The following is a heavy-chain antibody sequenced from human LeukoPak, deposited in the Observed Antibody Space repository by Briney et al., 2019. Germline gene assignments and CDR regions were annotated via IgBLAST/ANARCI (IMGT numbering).Heavy chain of an antibody. J-gene: IGHJ4*02. CDR1: GYTFTSYA. V-gene: IGHV1-3*01. Sequence: GASVKVSCKASGYTFTSYAMHWVRQAPGQRLEWMGWINAGNGNTKYSQKFQGRVTMTRDTSISTAYMELSSLISDDTAVYYCARGSAELMNYYDISGYYSTIDYWGQGTLVTVSS. CDR3: ARGSAELMNYYDISGYYSTIDY. CDR2: INAGNGNT. D-gene: IGHD3-22*01.